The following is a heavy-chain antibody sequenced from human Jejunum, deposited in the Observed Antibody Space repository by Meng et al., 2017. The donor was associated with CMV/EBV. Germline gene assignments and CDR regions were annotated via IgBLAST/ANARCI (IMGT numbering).Heavy chain of an antibody. CDR3: ARAGLGHNSFDP. CDR1: EFTFSDYY. D-gene: IGHD2-15*01. CDR2: ISGNTKVT. Sequence: VQLVESGGGLVKPGGSLTLSCAASEFTFSDYYMSWIRQAPGKGLEWISYISGNTKVTNYADSVKGRFTISRDNAKNSLYLQMSSLRGEDTAVYYCARAGLGHNSFDPWGQGTLVTVSS. J-gene: IGHJ5*02. V-gene: IGHV3-11*05.